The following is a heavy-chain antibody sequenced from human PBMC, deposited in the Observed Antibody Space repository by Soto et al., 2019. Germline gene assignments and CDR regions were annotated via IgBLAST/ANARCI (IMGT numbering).Heavy chain of an antibody. CDR1: VGTFSSYS. CDR3: AIQAKSIAVAGTGNWFDP. J-gene: IGHJ5*02. D-gene: IGHD6-19*01. Sequence: SVKVYCKASVGTFSSYSISWVRQAPGQGLELMGGIIPIFGTANYAQKFQGRVTITADESTSTAYMELSSLRSEDTAVYYCAIQAKSIAVAGTGNWFDPWGQGTLVTVSS. CDR2: IIPIFGTA. V-gene: IGHV1-69*13.